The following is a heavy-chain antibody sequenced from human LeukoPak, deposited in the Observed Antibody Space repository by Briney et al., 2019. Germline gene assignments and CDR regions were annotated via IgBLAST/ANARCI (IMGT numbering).Heavy chain of an antibody. CDR3: ARGFYDGSAYFPFDS. CDR2: VYYSGTA. Sequence: SETLSLTCTVSGDSFSSGGFFWNWIRQLPGKGLEWIAYVYYSGTAYYNQSLKSRVSISVDASKNQFSLQLTSVTAADTAVYFCARGFYDGSAYFPFDSWGQGTLVSVSS. V-gene: IGHV4-31*03. J-gene: IGHJ4*02. D-gene: IGHD3-22*01. CDR1: GDSFSSGGFF.